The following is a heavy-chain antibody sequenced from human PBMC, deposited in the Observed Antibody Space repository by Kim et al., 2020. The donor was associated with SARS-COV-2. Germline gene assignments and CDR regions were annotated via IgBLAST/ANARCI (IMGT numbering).Heavy chain of an antibody. CDR2: INTNTGNP. D-gene: IGHD4-17*01. CDR3: VRDHVYGDRTHFDY. CDR1: GYTFTSYA. V-gene: IGHV7-4-1*02. Sequence: ASVKVSCKASGYTFTSYAMNWVRQAPGQGLEWMGWINTNTGNPTYAQGFTGRFFFSLDTSVSTAYLQISSLKAEDTAVYYCVRDHVYGDRTHFDYWGQGTLVTDSS. J-gene: IGHJ4*02.